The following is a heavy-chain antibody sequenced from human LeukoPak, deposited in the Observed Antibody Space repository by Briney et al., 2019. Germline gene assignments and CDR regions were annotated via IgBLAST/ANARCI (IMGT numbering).Heavy chain of an antibody. CDR3: ARDLSSTSHIDY. J-gene: IGHJ4*02. Sequence: SETLSLTCTVSGVSICGGDYSCSWIRQPPGKGLGWGGYIYYSGSASYNPSLKSRVAISVDTSKNQFSLKLSSVTAADTAVYYCARDLSSTSHIDYWGQGTLVTVSS. CDR1: GVSICGGDYS. CDR2: IYYSGSA. V-gene: IGHV4-30-4*08. D-gene: IGHD2-2*01.